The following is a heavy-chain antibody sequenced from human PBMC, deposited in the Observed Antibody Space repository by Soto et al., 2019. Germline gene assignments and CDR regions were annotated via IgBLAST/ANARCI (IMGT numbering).Heavy chain of an antibody. CDR2: IYYSGST. CDR1: GGSISSYY. J-gene: IGHJ4*02. D-gene: IGHD2-21*02. Sequence: PSETLSLTCTVSGGSISSYYWSWIRQPPGKGLEWIGYIYYSGSTNYNPSLESRVTISVDTSKNQFSLKLSSVTAADTAVYYCARVDLDCGGDCYLDYWGQGTLVTVS. V-gene: IGHV4-59*01. CDR3: ARVDLDCGGDCYLDY.